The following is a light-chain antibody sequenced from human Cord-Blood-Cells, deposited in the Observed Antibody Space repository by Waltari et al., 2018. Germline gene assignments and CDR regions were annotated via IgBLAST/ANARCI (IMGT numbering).Light chain of an antibody. Sequence: SSELTQAPAVSVALGQTVRITCQGASLRSSYATWDQQKPGQAPVLVLYGKNNRPSGIPDRFSGSSSGNTASLTITGAQAEDEADYYCNSRDSSGNHWVFGGGTKLTVL. V-gene: IGLV3-19*01. J-gene: IGLJ3*02. CDR2: GKN. CDR1: SLRSSY. CDR3: NSRDSSGNHWV.